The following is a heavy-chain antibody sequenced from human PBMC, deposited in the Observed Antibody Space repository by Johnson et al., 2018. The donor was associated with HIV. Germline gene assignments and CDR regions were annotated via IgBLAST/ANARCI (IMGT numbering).Heavy chain of an antibody. Sequence: VQLVESGGGLIQPGGSLRFSCAGSGFTVSRSYMSCVRQAPGKGLAWVPVIYSGGSTYYADSVQGRCTISRDISKNTLHLQMKSLRAEDTAVYYCARILVGTMVRGVSLHDAFDIWGQGTMVTVSS. V-gene: IGHV3-53*01. CDR1: GFTVSRSY. CDR3: ARILVGTMVRGVSLHDAFDI. D-gene: IGHD3-10*01. CDR2: IYSGGST. J-gene: IGHJ3*02.